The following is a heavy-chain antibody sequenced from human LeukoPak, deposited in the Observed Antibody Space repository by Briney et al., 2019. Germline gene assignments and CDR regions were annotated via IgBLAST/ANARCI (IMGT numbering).Heavy chain of an antibody. Sequence: GASVKVSCKASGYTFTGYYLHWVRPAPGQGLEWMGWINPNSGATNYAQNFQGRVTMTRDTSINTAYMELSSLRADDTAVYYCARGVAVAGMPYWGQGTLVTVSS. CDR1: GYTFTGYY. CDR2: INPNSGAT. J-gene: IGHJ4*02. D-gene: IGHD6-19*01. V-gene: IGHV1-2*02. CDR3: ARGVAVAGMPY.